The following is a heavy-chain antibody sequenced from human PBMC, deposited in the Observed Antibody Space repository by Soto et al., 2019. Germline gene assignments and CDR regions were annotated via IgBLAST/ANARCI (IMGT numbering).Heavy chain of an antibody. CDR1: GFTFSSYG. D-gene: IGHD3-3*01. CDR3: ARDPHDFWSGSSAY. CDR2: IWYDGSKK. V-gene: IGHV3-33*01. J-gene: IGHJ4*02. Sequence: QVQLVESGGGVVQPGRSLRLSCAASGFTFSSYGMHWVRQAPGKGLEWVAVIWYDGSKKYYADSVKGRFTISRDNSKNTLYLQMNSLRAEDKSVYYCARDPHDFWSGSSAYWGQGTLVTVSS.